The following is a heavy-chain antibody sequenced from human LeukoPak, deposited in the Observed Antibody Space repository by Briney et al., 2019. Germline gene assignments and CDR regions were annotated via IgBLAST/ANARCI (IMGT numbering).Heavy chain of an antibody. Sequence: GGSLRLSCAASGFTFSSDWMHWVRQAPGKGLVCVSYINGDGSSTNYADSVRGRFTISRDNAKKTPYLQMNSLRDEDTAVYYCVRGLDSGGLGPLVTVSS. CDR3: VRGLDS. V-gene: IGHV3-74*01. J-gene: IGHJ5*01. CDR2: INGDGSST. CDR1: GFTFSSDW. D-gene: IGHD3-16*01.